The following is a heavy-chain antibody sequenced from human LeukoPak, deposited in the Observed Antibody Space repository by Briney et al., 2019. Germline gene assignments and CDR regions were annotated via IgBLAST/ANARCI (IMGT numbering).Heavy chain of an antibody. CDR1: GGSTSSYY. CDR2: IYYSGST. CDR3: ARHREVRLLWFGENWFDP. D-gene: IGHD3-10*01. Sequence: SETLSLTCTVSGGSTSSYYWSWIRQPPGKGLEWIGYIYYSGSTNYNPSLKSRVTISVDTSKNQFSLKLSSVTAADTAVYYCARHREVRLLWFGENWFDPWGQGTLVTVSS. J-gene: IGHJ5*02. V-gene: IGHV4-59*08.